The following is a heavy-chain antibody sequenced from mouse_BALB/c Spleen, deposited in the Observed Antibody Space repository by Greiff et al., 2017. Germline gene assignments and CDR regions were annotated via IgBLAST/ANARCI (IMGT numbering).Heavy chain of an antibody. Sequence: QVQLQQSGAELVMPGASVKMSCKASGYTFTDYWMHWVKQRPGQGLEWIGAIDTSDSYTSYNQKFKGKATLTVDESSSTAYMQLSSLTSEDSAVYYCARGGSRGYFDYWGQGTTLTVSS. CDR1: GYTFTDYW. CDR2: IDTSDSYT. J-gene: IGHJ2*01. V-gene: IGHV1-69*01. D-gene: IGHD1-1*01. CDR3: ARGGSRGYFDY.